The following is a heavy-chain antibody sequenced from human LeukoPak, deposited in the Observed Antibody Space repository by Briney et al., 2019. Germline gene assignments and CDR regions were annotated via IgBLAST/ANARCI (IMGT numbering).Heavy chain of an antibody. V-gene: IGHV3-7*01. CDR3: SMNGGTYRPHALDI. J-gene: IGHJ3*02. Sequence: PGGALLLSCVAPGFTFITYWLSWVRQLPAKEVEGVANIKQAGSEKYSVASVKGRFTISRDNAKNSLYLQMNRLRPEDTAVYYCSMNGGTYRPHALDIWGHGTMVIVSS. D-gene: IGHD1-26*01. CDR1: GFTFITYW. CDR2: IKQAGSEK.